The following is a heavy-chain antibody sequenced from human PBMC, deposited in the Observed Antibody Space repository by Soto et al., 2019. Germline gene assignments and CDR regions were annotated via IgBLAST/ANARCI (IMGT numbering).Heavy chain of an antibody. CDR2: IYYNGNS. Sequence: SETLSLTCTVSGGSISTYYWSWIRQPPGKGLEWLGYIYYNGNSYYNPSLKSRLTMSVDTSENQFSLRLSSATAADTAVYYCAREQYNWKIWGQGTLVTVS. CDR3: AREQYNWKI. D-gene: IGHD1-20*01. CDR1: GGSISTYY. V-gene: IGHV4-59*01. J-gene: IGHJ4*02.